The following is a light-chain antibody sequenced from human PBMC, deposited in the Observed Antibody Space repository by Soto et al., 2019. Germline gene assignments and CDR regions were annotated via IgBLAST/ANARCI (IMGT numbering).Light chain of an antibody. V-gene: IGKV1-5*03. CDR2: KAS. Sequence: DIQMTQSPSTLSGSVGDRVTITCRASQTISSWLAWYQQKPGKAPKLLIYKASTLKSGVPSRFSGSGSGTDFTLTISSLQPEDFATYSCQQTSNPPPTFGQGTKVDI. J-gene: IGKJ1*01. CDR1: QTISSW. CDR3: QQTSNPPPT.